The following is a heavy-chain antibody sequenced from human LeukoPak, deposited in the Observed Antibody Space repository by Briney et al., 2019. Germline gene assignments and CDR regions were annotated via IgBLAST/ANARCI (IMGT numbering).Heavy chain of an antibody. Sequence: ASVKVSCKASGYTFTGYYMHWVRQAPGQGLEWMGWINPNSGGTSYAQKFQGRVTMTRDTSISTAYMELSRLRSDDTAVYYCARGLLRFLEWLTYYYGMDVWGQGTTVTVSS. CDR2: INPNSGGT. J-gene: IGHJ6*02. CDR1: GYTFTGYY. V-gene: IGHV1-2*02. D-gene: IGHD3-3*01. CDR3: ARGLLRFLEWLTYYYGMDV.